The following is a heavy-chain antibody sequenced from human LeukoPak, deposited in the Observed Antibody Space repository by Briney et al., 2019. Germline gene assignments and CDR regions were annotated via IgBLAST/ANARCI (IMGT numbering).Heavy chain of an antibody. CDR2: INPNSGGT. J-gene: IGHJ4*02. CDR3: ARDDSIGSGYFDY. Sequence: ASVKVSCKASGYTFTGYYMHWVRQAPGQGLEWMGWINPNSGGTNYAQKFQGRVTMTRDTSISTAYMELSRLRSDDTAVYYCARDDSIGSGYFDYWGQGTLVTVSS. D-gene: IGHD6-6*01. V-gene: IGHV1-2*02. CDR1: GYTFTGYY.